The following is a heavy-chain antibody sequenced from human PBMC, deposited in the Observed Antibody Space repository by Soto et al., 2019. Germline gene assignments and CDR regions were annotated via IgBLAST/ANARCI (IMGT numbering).Heavy chain of an antibody. J-gene: IGHJ4*02. CDR2: ISSSGSTI. CDR3: ARFRRIQLLWFGELSPYFDY. CDR1: GFTFSSYE. Sequence: PGGSLRLSCAASGFTFSSYEMNWVRQAPGKGLEWVSYISSSGSTIYYADSVKGRFTISRDNAKNSLYLQMNSRRAEDTAVYYCARFRRIQLLWFGELSPYFDYWGQGTLVTVSS. D-gene: IGHD3-10*01. V-gene: IGHV3-48*03.